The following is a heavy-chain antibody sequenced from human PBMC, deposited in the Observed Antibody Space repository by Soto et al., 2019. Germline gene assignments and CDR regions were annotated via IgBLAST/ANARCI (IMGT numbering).Heavy chain of an antibody. V-gene: IGHV4-31*03. CDR2: IYFSGST. CDR1: GGSISGGGYY. Sequence: SETLSLTCTVSGGSISGGGYYWSWIRQHPGKGLEWIGYIYFSGSTYYNPSLKSRVTISVDTSKNQFSLKLSSLTAADTAVYYCARVRENYFDSWGQGILVTVSS. CDR3: ARVRENYFDS. J-gene: IGHJ4*02.